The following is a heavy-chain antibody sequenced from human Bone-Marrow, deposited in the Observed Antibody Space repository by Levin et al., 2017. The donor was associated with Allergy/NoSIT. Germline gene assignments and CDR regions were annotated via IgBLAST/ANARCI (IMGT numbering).Heavy chain of an antibody. V-gene: IGHV4-30-4*01. J-gene: IGHJ5*02. CDR1: GGSLNSGDFY. Sequence: SETLSLTCTVSGGSLNSGDFYWSWVRQPPGKGLEWIGYIYYGGTIYYNPSLESRVLISVDSSKNQFSLRLSSVTAADTAVYYCARDLDLESSTWGQGSLVTVSS. CDR2: IYYGGTI. CDR3: ARDLDLESST. D-gene: IGHD2-2*01.